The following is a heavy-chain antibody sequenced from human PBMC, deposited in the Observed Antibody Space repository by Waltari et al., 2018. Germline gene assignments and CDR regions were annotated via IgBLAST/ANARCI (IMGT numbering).Heavy chain of an antibody. CDR2: IYRGGTT. CDR3: TTEFIPNWFET. V-gene: IGHV3-53*01. D-gene: IGHD2-21*01. Sequence: EVHLVESGGGLIQPGGSLRLSCAASGFSVSDNYLSWVRQAPGKGLEWVSAIYRGGTTYDGDSVKGRFTLSRDNSKNTLDLQMHSLRIEDTAVYYCTTEFIPNWFETWGPGTLVTISS. CDR1: GFSVSDNY. J-gene: IGHJ5*02.